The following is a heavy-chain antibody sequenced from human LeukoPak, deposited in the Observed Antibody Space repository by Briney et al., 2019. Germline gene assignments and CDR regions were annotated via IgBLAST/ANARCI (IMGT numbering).Heavy chain of an antibody. CDR1: GFTFSSYG. CDR2: ISYDGSNK. Sequence: GRSLRLSCAASGFTFSSYGMHWVRRAPGKGLEWVAVISYDGSNKYYADSVKGRFTISRDNSKNTLYLQMNSLRAEDTAVYYCAKDGIAAAGSRGWFDPWGQGTLVTVSS. D-gene: IGHD6-13*01. V-gene: IGHV3-30*18. CDR3: AKDGIAAAGSRGWFDP. J-gene: IGHJ5*02.